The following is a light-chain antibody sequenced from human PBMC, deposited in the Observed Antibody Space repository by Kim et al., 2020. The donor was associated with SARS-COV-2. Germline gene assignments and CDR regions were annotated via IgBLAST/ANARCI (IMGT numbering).Light chain of an antibody. V-gene: IGLV2-14*01. CDR1: SSDVGCYKS. J-gene: IGLJ1*01. CDR3: SSYIRGSTNYV. Sequence: QSITSSCTGTSSDVGCYKSVSWYQQHPGKAPKLVIYEVSNRPSGVSNRFSGSKSGNTASLTISGLQAEDEADYYCSSYIRGSTNYVFGTGTKVTVL. CDR2: EVS.